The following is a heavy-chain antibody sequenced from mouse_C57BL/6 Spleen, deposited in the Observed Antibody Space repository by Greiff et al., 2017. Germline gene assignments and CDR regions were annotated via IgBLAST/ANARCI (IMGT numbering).Heavy chain of an antibody. CDR2: IDPSDSYT. Sequence: VQLQQPGAELVMPGASVKLSCKASGYTFTSYWMHWVKRRPGQGLEWIGEIDPSDSYTNYNQKFKGKSTLTVDKSSSTAYMQLSSLTSEDSAVYYCARSSDGYNAMDYWGQGTSVTVSS. D-gene: IGHD2-3*01. J-gene: IGHJ4*01. V-gene: IGHV1-69*01. CDR1: GYTFTSYW. CDR3: ARSSDGYNAMDY.